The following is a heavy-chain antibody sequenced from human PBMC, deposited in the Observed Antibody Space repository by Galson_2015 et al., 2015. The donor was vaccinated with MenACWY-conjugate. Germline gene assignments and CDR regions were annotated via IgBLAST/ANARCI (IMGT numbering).Heavy chain of an antibody. Sequence: SLRLSCAASRFTFSTYGMHWVRQAPGMGLEWVATISYDGVDKYYPDSVKGRFTISRDNSNNTMYLQMSSLRTEDTAVYFCARAADGAMVLPVDVCDLWGQGTMVTVSS. CDR3: ARAADGAMVLPVDVCDL. J-gene: IGHJ3*01. V-gene: IGHV3-30*03. D-gene: IGHD2-8*02. CDR2: ISYDGVDK. CDR1: RFTFSTYG.